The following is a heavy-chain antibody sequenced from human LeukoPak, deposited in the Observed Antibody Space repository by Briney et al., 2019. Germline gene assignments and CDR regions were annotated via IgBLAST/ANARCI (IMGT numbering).Heavy chain of an antibody. Sequence: PSETLSLTCTVSGGSISSYYWSWIRQPPGKGLEWIGSMYYSGRTYYNPSLKSRVTISIDTSNQFSLRLTSMTAADTAVYYCVRDPKSAVAADWFDPWGQGTLVTVSS. CDR2: MYYSGRT. CDR3: VRDPKSAVAADWFDP. CDR1: GGSISSYY. V-gene: IGHV4-59*12. D-gene: IGHD6-19*01. J-gene: IGHJ5*02.